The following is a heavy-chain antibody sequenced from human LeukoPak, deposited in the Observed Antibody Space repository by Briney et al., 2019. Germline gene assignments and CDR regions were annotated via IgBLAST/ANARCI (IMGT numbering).Heavy chain of an antibody. CDR3: ARGGRRSYERYFDY. J-gene: IGHJ4*02. CDR2: FYYSGSS. V-gene: IGHV4-59*01. D-gene: IGHD1-26*01. CDR1: GGSISSYH. Sequence: SETLSLTCTVSGGSISSYHWSWIRQPPGKGLEWIGYFYYSGSSNSNPSLKSRVTISADTSKNQFSLKLSSVTDADTAVYYCARGGRRSYERYFDYWGQGTLVTVSS.